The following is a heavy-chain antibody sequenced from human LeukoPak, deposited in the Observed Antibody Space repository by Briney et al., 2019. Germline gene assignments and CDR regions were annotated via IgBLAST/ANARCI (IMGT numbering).Heavy chain of an antibody. J-gene: IGHJ4*02. CDR1: GFTFSSYA. V-gene: IGHV3-23*01. D-gene: IGHD6-19*01. CDR2: ISGSGGST. CDR3: AKNSYGGGWSADIDY. Sequence: PGGSLRLSCAASGFTFSSYAMSWVRQAPGKGLEWVSAISGSGGSTYYADSVKGRFTISRDNSKNTLYLQMNSLRAEDTAVYYCAKNSYGGGWSADIDYWGQGTLVTVSS.